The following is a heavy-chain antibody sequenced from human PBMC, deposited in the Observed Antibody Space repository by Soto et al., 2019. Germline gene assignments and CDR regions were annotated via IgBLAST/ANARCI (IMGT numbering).Heavy chain of an antibody. J-gene: IGHJ4*02. CDR2: LGPDGRNT. V-gene: IGHV3-23*01. CDR3: VKQMTTWTDSFFDF. CDR1: EFSFSRYA. Sequence: GGSLRLSCVASEFSFSRYAMTWVRQAAGRGLQWVAGLGPDGRNTFYGESVRGRFTISRDNSRNTLYLQMSSLRAEDTAVYFCVKQMTTWTDSFFDFWGQGIQVTVSS. D-gene: IGHD4-17*01.